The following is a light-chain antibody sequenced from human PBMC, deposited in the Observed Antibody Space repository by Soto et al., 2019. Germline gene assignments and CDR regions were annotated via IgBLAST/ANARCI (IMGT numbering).Light chain of an antibody. CDR2: AAS. CDR1: QSISSY. Sequence: DXXXTQSPSSLSASVGDRVTITCRASQSISSYLNWYQQKPGKAPKLLTYAASSLQSGVPSRFSGSGSGTDFTLTISSLQPEDFATYYCQQSYSTPWTFGQGTKVEIK. CDR3: QQSYSTPWT. V-gene: IGKV1-39*01. J-gene: IGKJ1*01.